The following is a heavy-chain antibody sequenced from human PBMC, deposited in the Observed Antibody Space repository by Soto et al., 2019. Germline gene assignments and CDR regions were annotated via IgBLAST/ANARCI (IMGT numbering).Heavy chain of an antibody. CDR2: IFWDDDK. D-gene: IGHD4-17*01. CDR1: GFSLSTSGVG. V-gene: IGHV2-5*02. CDR3: AHGPYYGDYGGTFDY. J-gene: IGHJ4*02. Sequence: QITLKESGPALVQPTQTLTLTCTFSGFSLSTSGVGLCWIRQPPGKALEWLAVIFWDDDKRYSPSLKSRLTMTKDTSRNQVVLTMTNMDTLDTATYYCAHGPYYGDYGGTFDYWGQGTLVTVSS.